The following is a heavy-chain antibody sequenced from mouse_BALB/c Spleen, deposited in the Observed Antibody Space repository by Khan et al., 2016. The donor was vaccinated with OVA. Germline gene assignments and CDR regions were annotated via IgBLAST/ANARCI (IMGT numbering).Heavy chain of an antibody. CDR3: ARECDYDEGLAY. V-gene: IGHV2-2*03. CDR1: GFSFTSYG. Sequence: QMQLEESGPGLVQPSQTLSINCTVSGFSFTSYGVHWVRQSPGKGLEWLGVIWSGGSTDYNEAFISRLSISTDNSKNQVFFKMNSLQSNDTATSDCARECDYDEGLAYWGQGTLVTVS. J-gene: IGHJ3*01. D-gene: IGHD2-4*01. CDR2: IWSGGST.